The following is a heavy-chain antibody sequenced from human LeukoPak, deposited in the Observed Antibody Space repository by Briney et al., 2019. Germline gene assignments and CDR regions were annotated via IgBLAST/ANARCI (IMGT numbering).Heavy chain of an antibody. D-gene: IGHD6-13*01. J-gene: IGHJ5*01. Sequence: ASESLSLTCTVSGGSLSSYNWSWIRRPPGKGLEWIGYIYYSGITNYYHSVKSRVSISVDTSKNQFSLKLSSVTAADTAVYYCAALSSSWYESWGQGTLVTVSS. CDR3: AALSSSWYES. V-gene: IGHV4-59*01. CDR2: IYYSGIT. CDR1: GGSLSSYN.